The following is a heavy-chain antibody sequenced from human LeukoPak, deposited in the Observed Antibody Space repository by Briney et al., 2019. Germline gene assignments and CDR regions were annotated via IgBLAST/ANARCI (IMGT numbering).Heavy chain of an antibody. CDR1: GFTFSSYK. D-gene: IGHD3-10*01. CDR3: ARNFGSGSPNYYTYYGLDV. J-gene: IGHJ6*02. V-gene: IGHV3-21*01. Sequence: GESLQISCAASGFTFSSYKMNWVRQAPGKGLEWVSSISSSSGYIYYAASVKGRFTISRDNAKNSLYLQMNSLRAEDTAVYYCARNFGSGSPNYYTYYGLDVWGQGTTVTVSS. CDR2: ISSSSGYI.